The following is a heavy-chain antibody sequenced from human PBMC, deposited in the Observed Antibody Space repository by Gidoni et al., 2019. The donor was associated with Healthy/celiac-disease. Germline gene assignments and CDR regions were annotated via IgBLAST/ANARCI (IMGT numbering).Heavy chain of an antibody. CDR2: IYYSGST. Sequence: QLQLQESGPGLVKPSETLSLTCTVSGGSISSSSYYWGWIRQPPGKGLEWIGSIYYSGSTYYNPSLKSRVTISVDTSKNQFSLKLSSVTAADTAVYYCARGMYQPLLYAPLDYWGQGTLVTVSS. V-gene: IGHV4-39*01. CDR3: ARGMYQPLLYAPLDY. CDR1: GGSISSSSYY. D-gene: IGHD2-2*02. J-gene: IGHJ4*02.